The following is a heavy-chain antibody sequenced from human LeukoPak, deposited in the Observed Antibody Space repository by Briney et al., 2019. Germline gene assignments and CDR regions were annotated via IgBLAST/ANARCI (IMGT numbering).Heavy chain of an antibody. V-gene: IGHV1-46*01. CDR1: GYTFTGYY. Sequence: ASVKVSCKASGYTFTGYYMHWVRQAPGQGLEWMGIINPSGGSTSYAQKFQGRVTMTRDTSTSTVYMELSSLRSEDTAVYYCASALRPLRRFDPWGQGTLVTVSS. D-gene: IGHD4-17*01. CDR2: INPSGGST. J-gene: IGHJ5*02. CDR3: ASALRPLRRFDP.